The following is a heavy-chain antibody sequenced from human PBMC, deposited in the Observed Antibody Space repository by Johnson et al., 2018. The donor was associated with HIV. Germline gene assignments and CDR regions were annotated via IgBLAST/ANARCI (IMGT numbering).Heavy chain of an antibody. J-gene: IGHJ3*02. CDR3: ARADPDNRKKWWVLEGAFGI. CDR2: ISSSGGTI. V-gene: IGHV3-11*04. CDR1: GFTFRDYY. D-gene: IGHD1-1*01. Sequence: QVQLVESGGGLVKPGGSLKLSCEASGFTFRDYYMSWIRQAPGKGLEWVSYISSSGGTIYYVDSVKGRFTISRDNGRNSLYLQMNTLRAEDTAVYYCARADPDNRKKWWVLEGAFGIWGQGTMVTVSS.